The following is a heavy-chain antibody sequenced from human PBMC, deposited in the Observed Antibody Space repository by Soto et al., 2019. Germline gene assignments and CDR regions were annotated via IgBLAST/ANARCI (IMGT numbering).Heavy chain of an antibody. Sequence: EVQLVESGGGLVQPGGSLRLSCAVSGFTFSNYYMQWGRQGPGKGLVYVARINFDGRSTVHADSVKGRFTISRDNAKNTLYLQMNSLGAEDTGVYYCPRGGSTSWLRALDLWGQGTLVTVSS. CDR1: GFTFSNYY. J-gene: IGHJ5*02. D-gene: IGHD6-13*01. CDR3: PRGGSTSWLRALDL. CDR2: INFDGRST. V-gene: IGHV3-74*01.